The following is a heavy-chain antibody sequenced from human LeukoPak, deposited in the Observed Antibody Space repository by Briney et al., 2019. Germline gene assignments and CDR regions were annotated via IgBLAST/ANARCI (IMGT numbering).Heavy chain of an antibody. CDR1: GFTFNSYG. CDR2: TRFDGSNK. Sequence: PGGPLRLSCAASGFTFNSYGMHWVRQAPGRGLEWVAFTRFDGSNKYYADSVKGRFTISRDNAKNTLYLQMNSLRAEDTAVYYCASLFLCYGCSSSSHNFNIWGQGTMVTVSS. J-gene: IGHJ3*02. CDR3: ASLFLCYGCSSSSHNFNI. D-gene: IGHD6-6*01. V-gene: IGHV3-30*02.